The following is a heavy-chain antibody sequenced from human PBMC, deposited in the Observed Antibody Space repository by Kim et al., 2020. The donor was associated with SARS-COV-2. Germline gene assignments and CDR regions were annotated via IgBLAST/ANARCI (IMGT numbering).Heavy chain of an antibody. V-gene: IGHV4-34*01. D-gene: IGHD1-1*01. J-gene: IGHJ6*02. Sequence: KSRVTISVDTSKNQFSLKLSSVTAADTAVYYCAFAVRYKKPYYYYGMDVWGQGTTVTVSS. CDR3: AFAVRYKKPYYYYGMDV.